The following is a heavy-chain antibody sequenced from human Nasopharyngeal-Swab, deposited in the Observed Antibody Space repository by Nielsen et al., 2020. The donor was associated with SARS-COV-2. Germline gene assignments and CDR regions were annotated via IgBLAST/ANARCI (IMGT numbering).Heavy chain of an antibody. CDR2: ISSSSSYI. CDR3: ARDCSGGSCYSVVDDAFDI. Sequence: WIRQPPGKGLEWVSSISSSSSYIYCADSVKGRFTISRDNAKNSLYLQMNSLRAEDTAVYYCARDCSGGSCYSVVDDAFDIWGQGTMVTVSS. D-gene: IGHD2-15*01. V-gene: IGHV3-21*01. J-gene: IGHJ3*02.